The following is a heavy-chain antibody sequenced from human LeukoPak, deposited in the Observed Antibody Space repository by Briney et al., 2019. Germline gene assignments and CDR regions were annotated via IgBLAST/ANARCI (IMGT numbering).Heavy chain of an antibody. J-gene: IGHJ4*02. V-gene: IGHV4-4*07. CDR2: IYTSGST. Sequence: PETLSLTCTVSGGSISSYYWSWIRQPAGKGLEWIGRIYTSGSTNYNPSLKSRVTISVDKSKNQFSLKLSSVTAADTAVYYCARDLLSSSGWYYFDYWGQGTLVTVSS. D-gene: IGHD6-19*01. CDR3: ARDLLSSSGWYYFDY. CDR1: GGSISSYY.